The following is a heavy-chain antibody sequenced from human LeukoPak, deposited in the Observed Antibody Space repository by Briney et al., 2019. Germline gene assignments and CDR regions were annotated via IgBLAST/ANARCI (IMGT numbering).Heavy chain of an antibody. CDR3: ARDNGGGDYVYFDY. CDR2: IHYSGST. V-gene: IGHV4-59*01. Sequence: SETLSLTCTVSGGSISTYYWSWIRQPPGKGLEWIAYIHYSGSTNYNPSLKSRVTISVDTSKNQFSLKLSSVTAADTAVYYCARDNGGGDYVYFDYWGQGTLVTVSS. CDR1: GGSISTYY. D-gene: IGHD4-17*01. J-gene: IGHJ4*02.